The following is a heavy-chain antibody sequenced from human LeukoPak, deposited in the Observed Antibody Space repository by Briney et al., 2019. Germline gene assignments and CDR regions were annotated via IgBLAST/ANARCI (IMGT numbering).Heavy chain of an antibody. V-gene: IGHV3-64*01. CDR2: ISSNGRSI. D-gene: IGHD3-22*01. J-gene: IGHJ4*02. CDR3: ARGFRRYDSSGAKPRDDY. Sequence: GGSLRLSCAASGFTFSDYAMHWVRQSPGKELEYVSAISSNGRSIHYANSVEGRFTISRDNSQNTLYLQMDSLRAEDMAVYYCARGFRRYDSSGAKPRDDYWGQGTLVTVSS. CDR1: GFTFSDYA.